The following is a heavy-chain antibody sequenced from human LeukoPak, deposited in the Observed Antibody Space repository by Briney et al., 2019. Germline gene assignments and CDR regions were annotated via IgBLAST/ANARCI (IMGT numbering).Heavy chain of an antibody. V-gene: IGHV4-61*02. J-gene: IGHJ4*02. D-gene: IGHD2-2*01. CDR3: ARSLPGQLLGYYFDY. CDR2: IYTSGNT. CDR1: GDSIRSGTYY. Sequence: PSETLSLTCSVSGDSIRSGTYYWSWIRQPAGKGLEWIGRIYTSGNTNYNPSLKSQVTISLDTSKNHFSLKLSSVTAADTAVYYCARSLPGQLLGYYFDYWGQGTLVTVSS.